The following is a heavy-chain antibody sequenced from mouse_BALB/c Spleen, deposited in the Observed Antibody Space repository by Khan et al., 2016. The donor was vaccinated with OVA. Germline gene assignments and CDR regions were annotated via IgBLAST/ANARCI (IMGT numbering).Heavy chain of an antibody. D-gene: IGHD4-1*01. CDR3: AMGRTY. CDR2: ITYSGST. J-gene: IGHJ3*01. Sequence: VQLKESGPGLVKPSQSLSLTCTVTGYSITSDYAWNWIRQFPGNKLEWMGYITYSGSTSYHPSLKSRISITRDTSKNQFFLQLNFVTTEDTATYYCAMGRTYWGQGTLVTVSA. CDR1: GYSITSDYA. V-gene: IGHV3-2*02.